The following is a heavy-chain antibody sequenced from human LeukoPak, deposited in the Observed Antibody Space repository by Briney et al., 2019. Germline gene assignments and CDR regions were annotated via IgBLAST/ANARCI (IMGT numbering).Heavy chain of an antibody. D-gene: IGHD2-2*01. Sequence: SETLSLTCTVSGGSISSSSYYWGWIRQPPGKGLEWIGSIYYSGSTYYNPSLKSRVTISVDTSKNQFSLKLSSVTAADTAVYYCAGYCSSTSCYDFNWFDPWGQGTLVTVSS. CDR1: GGSISSSSYY. J-gene: IGHJ5*02. V-gene: IGHV4-39*07. CDR3: AGYCSSTSCYDFNWFDP. CDR2: IYYSGST.